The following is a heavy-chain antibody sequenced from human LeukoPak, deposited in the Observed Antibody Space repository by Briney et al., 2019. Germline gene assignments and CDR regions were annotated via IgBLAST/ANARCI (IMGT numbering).Heavy chain of an antibody. CDR1: GFTFSSYA. J-gene: IGHJ4*02. Sequence: GGSLRLSSAASGFTFSSYAMSWVRQAPGKGLEWVYTVTNSGGATYYADSVKGRFTISRDNSKNTLSLQMNSLRAEDTAVYYCARDARVLAVAGTDYWGQGTLVTVSS. CDR3: ARDARVLAVAGTDY. D-gene: IGHD6-19*01. V-gene: IGHV3-23*01. CDR2: VTNSGGAT.